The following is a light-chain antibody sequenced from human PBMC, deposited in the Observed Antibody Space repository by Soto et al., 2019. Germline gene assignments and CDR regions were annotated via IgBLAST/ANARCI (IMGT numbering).Light chain of an antibody. J-gene: IGKJ1*01. CDR2: DAS. Sequence: EMVLTQSPATLSFSSGERATLSFRASQSVGSYLAWYQQKPGQAPRLLIYDASNRATGIPARFSGSGSGTDFTLTISSLQPDDFATYYCQQYNSYSWTFGQGTKVDI. CDR1: QSVGSY. CDR3: QQYNSYSWT. V-gene: IGKV3-11*01.